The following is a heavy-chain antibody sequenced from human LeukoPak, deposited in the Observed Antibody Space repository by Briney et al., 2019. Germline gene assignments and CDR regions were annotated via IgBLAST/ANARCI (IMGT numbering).Heavy chain of an antibody. CDR3: ARRVVVVAATGNWFDP. J-gene: IGHJ5*02. D-gene: IGHD2-15*01. Sequence: SETLSLTCTVSGGSISSSGYYWGWIRQPPGKGLEWIGSIYYSGSTYYNPSLKSRVTISVDTSKNQFSLKLSSVTAADTAVYYCARRVVVVAATGNWFDPWGQGTLVTVSS. V-gene: IGHV4-39*01. CDR2: IYYSGST. CDR1: GGSISSSGYY.